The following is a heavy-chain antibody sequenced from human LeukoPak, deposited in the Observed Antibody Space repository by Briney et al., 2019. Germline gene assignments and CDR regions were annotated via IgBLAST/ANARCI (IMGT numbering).Heavy chain of an antibody. CDR1: GYTFTSYG. V-gene: IGHV1-18*01. J-gene: IGHJ6*03. CDR2: ISAYNGNT. Sequence: ASVKVSCKASGYTFTSYGISWVRQAPGQGLEWMGWISAYNGNTNYAQKLQGRVTMTTDTSTSTAYMELRSLRSDDTAVYYCARTWNYYEYDNPDYYYYMDVWGKGTTVTVSS. D-gene: IGHD1-7*01. CDR3: ARTWNYYEYDNPDYYYYMDV.